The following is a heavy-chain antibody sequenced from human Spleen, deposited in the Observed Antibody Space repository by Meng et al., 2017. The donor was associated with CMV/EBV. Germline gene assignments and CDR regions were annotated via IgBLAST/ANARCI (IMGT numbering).Heavy chain of an antibody. J-gene: IGHJ4*02. D-gene: IGHD3-10*01. Sequence: ESLKISCSVSGGSINSYYWSWIRQPPGKGLEWVGYIHDSGSSNYSPSLKRRVAISVDTSKNQFSLRLNSVTAADTAVYYCARPAFGAGSYYKYWGQGLLVTVSS. V-gene: IGHV4-59*01. CDR3: ARPAFGAGSYYKY. CDR1: GGSINSYY. CDR2: IHDSGSS.